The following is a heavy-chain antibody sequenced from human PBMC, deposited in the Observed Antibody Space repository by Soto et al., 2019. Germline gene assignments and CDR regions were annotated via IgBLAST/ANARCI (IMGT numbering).Heavy chain of an antibody. J-gene: IGHJ5*02. CDR3: ARGIKYGDYSRWFAP. CDR1: GYTFTSYD. Sequence: QVQLVQSGAEVKKPGASVKVSCKASGYTFTSYDINWVRQATGQGFEYLGWMNPNRGNTGYVKKFRGRVTMTRDTSMSTAYMELSSLRSEDTAVYYCARGIKYGDYSRWFAPWGPGTLVTVSS. D-gene: IGHD4-17*01. CDR2: MNPNRGNT. V-gene: IGHV1-8*01.